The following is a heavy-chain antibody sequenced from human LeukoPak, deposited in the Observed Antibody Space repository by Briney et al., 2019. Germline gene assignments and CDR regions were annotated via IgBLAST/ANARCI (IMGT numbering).Heavy chain of an antibody. CDR2: MNPNSGNT. Sequence: ASVKVSCKASGYTFTSYDINWVRQATGQGLEWMGWMNPNSGNTGYAQKFQGRVTMTRNTSISTAYMELGSLRSEDTAVYYCARGLKVRGNNWFDPWGQGTLVTVSS. CDR3: ARGLKVRGNNWFDP. V-gene: IGHV1-8*01. J-gene: IGHJ5*02. CDR1: GYTFTSYD. D-gene: IGHD3-10*01.